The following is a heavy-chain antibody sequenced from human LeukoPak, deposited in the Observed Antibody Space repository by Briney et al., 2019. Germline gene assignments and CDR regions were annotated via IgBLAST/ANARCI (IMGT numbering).Heavy chain of an antibody. CDR3: ARDRPRYGDIYYYYGMDV. Sequence: PSETLSLTCAVYSESFSGYSYIWIRQPPGKGLDWIGKINDSGRTSYNPSLKSRVTISIDTSKNQFSLNLHSVTAADTAVYYCARDRPRYGDIYYYYGMDVWGQGTTVTVSS. J-gene: IGHJ6*02. D-gene: IGHD2-21*01. V-gene: IGHV4-34*01. CDR1: SESFSGYS. CDR2: INDSGRT.